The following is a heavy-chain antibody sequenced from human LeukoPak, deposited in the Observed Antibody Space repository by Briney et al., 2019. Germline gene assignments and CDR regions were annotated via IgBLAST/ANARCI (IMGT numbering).Heavy chain of an antibody. Sequence: ESLKISCKGSGYSFTSYWISWVRQMPGKGLEWMGRIDPSDSYTNYSPSFQGHVTISADKSISTAYLQWSSLKASDTAMYYCAREPGYYGSGSYYSYFDYWGQGTLVTVSS. CDR1: GYSFTSYW. CDR3: AREPGYYGSGSYYSYFDY. D-gene: IGHD3-10*01. J-gene: IGHJ4*02. CDR2: IDPSDSYT. V-gene: IGHV5-10-1*01.